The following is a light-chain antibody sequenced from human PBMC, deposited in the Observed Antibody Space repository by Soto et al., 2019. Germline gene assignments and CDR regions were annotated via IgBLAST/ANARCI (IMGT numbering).Light chain of an antibody. V-gene: IGLV2-23*01. CDR2: EGN. CDR3: CSYAGTNTFV. CDR1: RSDVGSYNL. Sequence: QSALTQPASVSGSPGQSITISCTGTRSDVGSYNLVSWYQQHPGKAPKLMIYEGNKRPSGVSNRFSGSKSANTASLTISGLQTEDEADYYWCSYAGTNTFVFGTGTKLTVL. J-gene: IGLJ1*01.